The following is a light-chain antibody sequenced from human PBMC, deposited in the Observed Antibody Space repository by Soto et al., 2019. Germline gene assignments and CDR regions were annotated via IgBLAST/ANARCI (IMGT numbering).Light chain of an antibody. J-gene: IGKJ4*01. CDR1: ESVNSN. CDR2: LAS. CDR3: QQYNKWPLA. Sequence: EIVMTQSPATLSVSPGERATLSCRASESVNSNLAWYQQKPGQPPRLLIYLASIRATGIPARFSGSGSGTEFTLTISSLQSEDFAVYYCQQYNKWPLAFGGGTKAEL. V-gene: IGKV3D-15*01.